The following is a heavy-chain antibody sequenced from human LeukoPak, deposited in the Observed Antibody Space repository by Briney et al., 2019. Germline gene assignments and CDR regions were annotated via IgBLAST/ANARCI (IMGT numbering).Heavy chain of an antibody. V-gene: IGHV3-23*01. CDR3: AKEGRLTVAAVVVENYFDY. Sequence: GGSLRLSCAASGFTFSRSAMSWVRQAPGKGREGVSGISGNGGHTYYTDSVKGRFTISRDNSKTTVYLQMNSLRTEDTAVYYCAKEGRLTVAAVVVENYFDYWGQGTPVTVSA. CDR2: ISGNGGHT. J-gene: IGHJ4*02. D-gene: IGHD3-22*01. CDR1: GFTFSRSA.